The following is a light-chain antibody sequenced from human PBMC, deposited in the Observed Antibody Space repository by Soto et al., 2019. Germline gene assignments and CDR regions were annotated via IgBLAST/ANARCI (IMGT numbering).Light chain of an antibody. CDR3: QQYNNWPRAT. CDR1: QSISSN. V-gene: IGKV3-15*01. J-gene: IGKJ4*01. Sequence: EIVMTQSPATLSGSPGERATLSCRASQSISSNLAWYQQKPGQAPRLLMFRTSSRATGFPARFSGSGSGTEFNLTISSLQSEDFGVYDCQQYNNWPRATFGGGTKVEIK. CDR2: RTS.